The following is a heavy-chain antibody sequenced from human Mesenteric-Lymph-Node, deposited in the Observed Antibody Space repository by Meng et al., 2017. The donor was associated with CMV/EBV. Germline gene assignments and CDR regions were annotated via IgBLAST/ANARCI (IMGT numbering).Heavy chain of an antibody. J-gene: IGHJ6*02. CDR2: IFSGGSIT. CDR1: GLPFSRHW. Sequence: GESLKISCSVSGLPFSRHWMHWVRQAPGKGLEWVSVIFSGGSITYSADSVKGRFTISRDNSKNTLYLQMNSLRAEDTAVYYCAKDWSTVTGSYYYGMDVWGQGTTVTVSS. D-gene: IGHD4-11*01. V-gene: IGHV3-23*03. CDR3: AKDWSTVTGSYYYGMDV.